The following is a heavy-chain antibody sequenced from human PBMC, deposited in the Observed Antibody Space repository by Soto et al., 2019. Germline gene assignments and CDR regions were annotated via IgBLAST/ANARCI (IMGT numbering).Heavy chain of an antibody. CDR3: ARGRGSGYYYGMDV. CDR1: GFTFSSYG. D-gene: IGHD3-10*01. CDR2: IWYDGSNK. J-gene: IGHJ6*02. V-gene: IGHV3-33*01. Sequence: QVQLVESGGGVVQPGRSLRLSCAASGFTFSSYGMHWVRQAPGKGLEWVAVIWYDGSNKYYADSVKGRFTISRDNSKNRLYLQMNSLRAEDTAVYYCARGRGSGYYYGMDVWGQGTTVTVSS.